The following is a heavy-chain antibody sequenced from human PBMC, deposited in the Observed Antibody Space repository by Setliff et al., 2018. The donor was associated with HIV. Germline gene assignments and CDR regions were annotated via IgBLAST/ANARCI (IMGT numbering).Heavy chain of an antibody. V-gene: IGHV1-69*13. D-gene: IGHD3-9*01. CDR2: IIPILGPA. J-gene: IGHJ3*02. CDR1: GGTFSSYA. CDR3: ARAFQHFEYAFDI. Sequence: ASVKVSCKASGGTFSSYAISWVRQAPGQGLEWMGGIIPILGPANYAQEFQGRVTITAGEYTTTSYMELRNLRSEDTAIYYCARAFQHFEYAFDIWGQGTMVTVSS.